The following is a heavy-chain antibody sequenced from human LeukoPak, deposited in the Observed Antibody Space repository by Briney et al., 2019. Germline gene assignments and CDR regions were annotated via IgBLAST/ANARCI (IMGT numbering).Heavy chain of an antibody. Sequence: ASVKVSCKASGYTFTGYYIHWVRQAPGQGLEWMGWISAYNGNTNYAQKLQGRVTMTTDTSTSTAYMELRSLRSDDTAVYYCARSPHAVFDYWGQGTLVTVSS. V-gene: IGHV1-18*04. J-gene: IGHJ4*02. CDR1: GYTFTGYY. CDR2: ISAYNGNT. CDR3: ARSPHAVFDY.